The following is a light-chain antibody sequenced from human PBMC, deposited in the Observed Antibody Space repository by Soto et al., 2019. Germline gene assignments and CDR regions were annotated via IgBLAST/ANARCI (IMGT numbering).Light chain of an antibody. Sequence: DIQMTQSPSSLSASVGDSVTIACRASQSISTYLNWYQQKPGKAPKLLIYAASSLKSGVPSRFSGSKSGTDFTLTISSLQPDDFATYYCQQSYSTPPTFGQGTKVEIK. CDR1: QSISTY. CDR2: AAS. CDR3: QQSYSTPPT. J-gene: IGKJ1*01. V-gene: IGKV1-39*01.